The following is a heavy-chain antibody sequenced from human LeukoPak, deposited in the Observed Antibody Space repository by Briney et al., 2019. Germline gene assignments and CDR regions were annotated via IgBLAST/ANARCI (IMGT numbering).Heavy chain of an antibody. CDR2: INPSGGST. J-gene: IGHJ4*02. CDR3: ARGRDGYNYAGYYFDY. V-gene: IGHV1-46*01. CDR1: GGTFSSYA. D-gene: IGHD5-24*01. Sequence: GASVKVSCKASGGTFSSYAISWVRQAPGQGLEWMGIINPSGGSTTYAQKFQVRVTLTRDMSTSTVYMEVSSLRSEDTAVYYCARGRDGYNYAGYYFDYWGQGTLVTVSS.